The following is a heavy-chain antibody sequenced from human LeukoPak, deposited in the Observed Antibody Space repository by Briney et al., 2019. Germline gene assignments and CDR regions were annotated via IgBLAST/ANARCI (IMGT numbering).Heavy chain of an antibody. CDR2: IRQDGSDN. V-gene: IGHV3-7*01. Sequence: ETLSLTCTVSGGSIISSTYYWGWIRQAPGKGLEWLANIRQDGSDNYYADSVKGRFTFSRDNARNSLYLQMNSLRADDTAVYYCARVGSTSWYLDYWGQGTLVTVSS. CDR1: GGSIISSTYY. J-gene: IGHJ4*02. CDR3: ARVGSTSWYLDY. D-gene: IGHD2-2*01.